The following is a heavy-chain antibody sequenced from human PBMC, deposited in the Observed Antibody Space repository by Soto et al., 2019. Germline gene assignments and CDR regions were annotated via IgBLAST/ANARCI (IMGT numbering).Heavy chain of an antibody. J-gene: IGHJ5*02. Sequence: SETLSLTCTVSGGSISSYYWSWIRQPPGKGLEWIGYIYYSGSTNYNPSLKSRVTISVDTSKNQFSLKLSSVTAADTAVYYCARTIVVVPAAIYWFDPWGQGTLVTVSS. CDR1: GGSISSYY. CDR3: ARTIVVVPAAIYWFDP. V-gene: IGHV4-59*08. D-gene: IGHD2-2*02. CDR2: IYYSGST.